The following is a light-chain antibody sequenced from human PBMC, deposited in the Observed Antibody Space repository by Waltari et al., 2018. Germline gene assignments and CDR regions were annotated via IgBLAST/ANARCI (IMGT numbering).Light chain of an antibody. J-gene: IGKJ2*01. Sequence: EIVLTQSPATLSLSPVATATRSCRASQSVGTYLPWYQQKPGQAPRLLIYDASNRATGIPARFRGSGSGTDFTLTISSLEAEDFAVYYCQQRSSWTPHTFGQGARLEIK. CDR2: DAS. V-gene: IGKV3-11*01. CDR3: QQRSSWTPHT. CDR1: QSVGTY.